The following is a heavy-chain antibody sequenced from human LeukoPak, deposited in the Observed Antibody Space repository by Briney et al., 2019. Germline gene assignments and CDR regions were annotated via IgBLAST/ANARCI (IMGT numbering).Heavy chain of an antibody. CDR1: GYTFTSYY. CDR2: INPSGGST. Sequence: ASVKVSCKTSGYTFTSYYIHWVRQAPGQGLEWMGIINPSGGSTSYAQKFQGRVTMTRDTSTSTVYMYLSSLRSEDMAVYYCARDLGWFDPWGQGTLVTVSS. V-gene: IGHV1-46*01. J-gene: IGHJ5*02. CDR3: ARDLGWFDP.